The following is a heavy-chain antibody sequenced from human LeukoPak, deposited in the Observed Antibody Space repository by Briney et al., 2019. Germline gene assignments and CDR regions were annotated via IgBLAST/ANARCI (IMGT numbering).Heavy chain of an antibody. D-gene: IGHD1-7*01. Sequence: PGGSLRLSCAASGFTFSSYAMSWVPQAPGKGLEWVSAISGSGGSTYYADSVKGRFTISRDNSKNTLYLQMNSLRAEDTAVYYCASQTGTTRALDYWGQGTLVTVSS. CDR3: ASQTGTTRALDY. CDR2: ISGSGGST. V-gene: IGHV3-23*01. CDR1: GFTFSSYA. J-gene: IGHJ4*02.